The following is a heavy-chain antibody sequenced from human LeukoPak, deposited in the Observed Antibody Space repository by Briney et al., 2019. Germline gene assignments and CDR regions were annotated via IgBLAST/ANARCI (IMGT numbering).Heavy chain of an antibody. Sequence: GGSLRLSCAASGFSFASYSMSWVRQAPGKGLQWVSAISDSGGNVDYADSVRGRFTIFRDNSKNTLYLQMNSLRVDDTAVYYCAPLNWYSPGGYWGRGTLVTVSS. CDR2: ISDSGGNV. D-gene: IGHD2-21*01. CDR3: APLNWYSPGGY. V-gene: IGHV3-23*01. CDR1: GFSFASYS. J-gene: IGHJ4*02.